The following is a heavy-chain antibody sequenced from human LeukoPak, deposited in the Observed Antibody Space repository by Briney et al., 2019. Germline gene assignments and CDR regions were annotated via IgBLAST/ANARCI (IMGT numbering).Heavy chain of an antibody. CDR3: ARDPHYDILTGPATNDAFDI. Sequence: ASVKVSCKASGYTFTGYYMHWVRQAPGQGLEWMGWINPNSGGTNYAQKLQGRVTMTTDTSTSTAYMELRSLRSDDTAVYYCARDPHYDILTGPATNDAFDIWGQGTMVTVSS. D-gene: IGHD3-9*01. J-gene: IGHJ3*02. CDR1: GYTFTGYY. V-gene: IGHV1-2*02. CDR2: INPNSGGT.